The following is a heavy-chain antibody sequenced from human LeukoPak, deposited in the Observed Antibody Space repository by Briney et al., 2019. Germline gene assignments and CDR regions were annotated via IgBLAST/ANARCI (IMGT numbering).Heavy chain of an antibody. V-gene: IGHV3-7*01. CDR3: ARDDGIRTVDY. CDR2: IKPDGSEE. CDR1: GFTFSSYW. J-gene: IGHJ4*02. Sequence: PGGSLRLSCAASGFTFSSYWMSWVRQAPGKGLEWVANIKPDGSEEYYVDSVKGRFTISRDNAENSLFLQMNSLRADDTAVYYCARDDGIRTVDYWGQGTLVTVHS.